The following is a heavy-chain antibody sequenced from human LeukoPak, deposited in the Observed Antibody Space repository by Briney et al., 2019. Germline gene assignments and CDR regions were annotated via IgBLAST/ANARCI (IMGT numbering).Heavy chain of an antibody. V-gene: IGHV1-18*01. CDR3: ARGTMNDFWSGHIRGYYYYMDV. CDR1: GYTFTSYG. Sequence: ASVKVSCKASGYTFTSYGISWVRQAPGQGLEWMGWISAYNGNTNYAQKLQGRVTMTTDTSTSTAYMELRSLRSDDTAVYYCARGTMNDFWSGHIRGYYYYMDVWGKGATVTVSS. CDR2: ISAYNGNT. J-gene: IGHJ6*03. D-gene: IGHD3-3*01.